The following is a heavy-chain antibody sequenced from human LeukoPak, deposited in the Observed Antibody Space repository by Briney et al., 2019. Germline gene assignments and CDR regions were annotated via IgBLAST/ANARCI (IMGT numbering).Heavy chain of an antibody. Sequence: PGGSLRLSCAASGFTFDDYAMHWVRQAPGKGLEWVSGISWNSGSIGYADSVKGRFTISRDNAKNSLYLQMNSLRAEDTALYYCAKDMDIDGKVAAAGTGKFDYWGQGTLVTVSS. CDR2: ISWNSGSI. D-gene: IGHD6-13*01. V-gene: IGHV3-9*01. J-gene: IGHJ4*02. CDR3: AKDMDIDGKVAAAGTGKFDY. CDR1: GFTFDDYA.